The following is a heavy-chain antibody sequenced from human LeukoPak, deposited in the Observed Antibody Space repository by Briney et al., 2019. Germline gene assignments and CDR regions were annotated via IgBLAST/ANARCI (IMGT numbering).Heavy chain of an antibody. CDR3: ANRGSSETRWYPFDY. CDR1: GFIFGKYA. V-gene: IGHV3-23*01. D-gene: IGHD2-15*01. CDR2: ISGGGDST. Sequence: GGSLRLSCVGSGFIFGKYAMTWVRQAPGKGLEWVSTISGGGDSTWNADSVKGRFTVSRDNSKNTLYLQMSSLRVEDTAVYYCANRGSSETRWYPFDYWGQGTLVTVSS. J-gene: IGHJ4*02.